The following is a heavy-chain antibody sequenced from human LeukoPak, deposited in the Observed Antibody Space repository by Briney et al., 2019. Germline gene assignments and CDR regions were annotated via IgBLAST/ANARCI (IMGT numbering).Heavy chain of an antibody. CDR2: IYYSGST. J-gene: IGHJ4*02. V-gene: IGHV4-39*07. CDR3: ARDYVAARPSFN. D-gene: IGHD6-6*01. CDR1: GGSISSSSYY. Sequence: PSETLSLTCTVSGGSISSSSYYWGWIRRPPGKGLEWIGSIYYSGSTYYNPSLKSRVTISVDTSKNQFSLKLSSVTAADTAVYYCARDYVAARPSFNWGQGTLVTVSS.